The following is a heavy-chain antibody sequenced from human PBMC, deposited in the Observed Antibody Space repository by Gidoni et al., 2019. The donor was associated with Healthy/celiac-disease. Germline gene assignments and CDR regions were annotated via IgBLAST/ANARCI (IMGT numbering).Heavy chain of an antibody. CDR2: TYSRSKWYN. Sequence: QVQLHQSGPRLVKPSQTLSLTCAISGDSVSSKSAAWNWIRQSPSRGLEWLGRTYSRSKWYNDYAESVKSRISINPDTSKNQFSLQLNSVTLEDTAVYYCARGLSGAAGTGFDYWGQGTLVAVSS. J-gene: IGHJ4*02. D-gene: IGHD6-13*01. CDR3: ARGLSGAAGTGFDY. V-gene: IGHV6-1*01. CDR1: GDSVSSKSAA.